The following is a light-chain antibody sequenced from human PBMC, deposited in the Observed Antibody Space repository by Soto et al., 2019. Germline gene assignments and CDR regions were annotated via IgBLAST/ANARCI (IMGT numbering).Light chain of an antibody. V-gene: IGKV1-27*01. CDR3: QKYSSVIT. Sequence: DIQRTQSPSSLSASVGDRVTITCRASQGISNFLAWYKQKPGKVPKLLISAASTLQSGVPTRFSGSGSGTDFTLTITSLQPEDVATYYCQKYSSVITFGQGTRLEIK. CDR2: AAS. CDR1: QGISNF. J-gene: IGKJ5*01.